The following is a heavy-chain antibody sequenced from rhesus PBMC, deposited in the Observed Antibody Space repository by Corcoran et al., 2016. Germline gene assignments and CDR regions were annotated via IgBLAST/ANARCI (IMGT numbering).Heavy chain of an antibody. CDR2: VDPEDGEA. V-gene: IGHV1-111*02. J-gene: IGHJ4*01. D-gene: IGHD3-40*01. CDR1: GYTFTDYY. Sequence: ELQLVQSGAEVQKPEASVTISCKASGYTFTDYYLPWVRQAPGKGLEWMGRVDPEDGEAIHAQKFQDRDTITADTSTDIAYMELVSRRSEETAVYYCAITTGWGQGVLVTVSS. CDR3: AITTG.